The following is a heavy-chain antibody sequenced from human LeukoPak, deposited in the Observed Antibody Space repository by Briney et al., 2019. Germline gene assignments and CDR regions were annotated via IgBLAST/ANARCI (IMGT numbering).Heavy chain of an antibody. CDR3: ARDWFVDSGDDPFPFDY. CDR1: GYTFTGFY. D-gene: IGHD5-12*01. Sequence: ASVKVSCKASGYTFTGFYIHWVRQAPGQGLEWMEWINPNSGGTNYAQKFQGRVTMTRDTSISTAYMELSRLTSDDTAIYYCARDWFVDSGDDPFPFDYWGQGTLVSVSS. CDR2: INPNSGGT. J-gene: IGHJ4*02. V-gene: IGHV1-2*02.